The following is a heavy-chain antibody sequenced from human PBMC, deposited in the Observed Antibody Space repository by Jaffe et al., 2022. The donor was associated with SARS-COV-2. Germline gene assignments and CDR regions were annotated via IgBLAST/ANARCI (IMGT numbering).Heavy chain of an antibody. J-gene: IGHJ4*02. CDR3: ARDSGIHGSSTSCYDY. V-gene: IGHV3-48*01. CDR2: ISSSSSTI. D-gene: IGHD2-2*01. Sequence: EVQLVESGGGLVQPGGSLRLSCAASGFTFSSYSMNWVRQAPGKGLEWVSYISSSSSTIYYADSVKGRFTISRDNAKNSLYLQMNSLRAEDTAVYYCARDSGIHGSSTSCYDYWGQGTLVTVSS. CDR1: GFTFSSYS.